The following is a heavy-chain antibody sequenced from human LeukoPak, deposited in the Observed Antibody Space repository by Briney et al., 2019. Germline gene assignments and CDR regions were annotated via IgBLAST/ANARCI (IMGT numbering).Heavy chain of an antibody. CDR3: AREQGYYFDY. Sequence: SETLSLTCAVYGGSFSGYYWSWIRQPPGKGLEWIGEINHSGSANYNPSLKSRVTISVDTSKNQFSLKLNSVTAADTAVYYCAREQGYYFDYWGQGTLVTVSS. J-gene: IGHJ4*02. CDR2: INHSGSA. V-gene: IGHV4-34*01. CDR1: GGSFSGYY. D-gene: IGHD1/OR15-1a*01.